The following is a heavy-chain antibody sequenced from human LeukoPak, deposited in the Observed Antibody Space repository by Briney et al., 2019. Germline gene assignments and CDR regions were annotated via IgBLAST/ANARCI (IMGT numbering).Heavy chain of an antibody. CDR3: AKDFTPGYRAFFDY. J-gene: IGHJ4*02. CDR2: ISYDGSNK. V-gene: IGHV3-30*18. D-gene: IGHD5-18*01. CDR1: GFTFSSYG. Sequence: GGSLRLSCAASGFTFSSYGMHWVRQAPGKGLEWVAVISYDGSNKYYADSVKGRFNISRDNSKNTLYLQMNSLRAEDTAVYYCAKDFTPGYRAFFDYWGQGTLVTVSS.